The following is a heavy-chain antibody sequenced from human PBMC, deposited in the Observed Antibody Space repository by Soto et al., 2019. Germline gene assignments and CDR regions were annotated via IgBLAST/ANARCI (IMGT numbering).Heavy chain of an antibody. J-gene: IGHJ6*02. D-gene: IGHD1-1*01. V-gene: IGHV3-30*18. CDR3: AKRVSDNKSGMDV. CDR1: GFTFSSYG. Sequence: QVQLVESGGGVVQPGTSLRLSCVASGFTFSSYGMHWVRQAPGKGLEWVAVITYDNTYYADSVQGRFTISRDNSKNTRYLQMNSLRDDDTAVYYCAKRVSDNKSGMDVWGQGTTVTVSS. CDR2: ITYDNT.